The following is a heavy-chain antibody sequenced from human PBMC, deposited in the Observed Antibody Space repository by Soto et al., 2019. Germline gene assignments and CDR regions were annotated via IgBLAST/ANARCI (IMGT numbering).Heavy chain of an antibody. J-gene: IGHJ4*02. CDR2: IYTGGST. CDR3: AKCMGSSWIGVIDN. V-gene: IGHV3-53*01. D-gene: IGHD6-13*01. CDR1: GFTVSTNY. Sequence: LRLSCAASGFTVSTNYMSWVRQSPGKGLEWVSVIYTGGSTYYADSVKGRFTTSRDNSKNRLFLQMNSLRAEDTAIYYCAKCMGSSWIGVIDNWGQGTMVTVSS.